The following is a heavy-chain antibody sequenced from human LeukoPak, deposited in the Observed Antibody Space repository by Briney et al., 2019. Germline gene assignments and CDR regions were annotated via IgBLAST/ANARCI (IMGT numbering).Heavy chain of an antibody. CDR1: GFNFTGYW. D-gene: IGHD3-22*01. Sequence: PGGSLRLSCAGSGFNFTGYWMHWVRQAPGKGLEWISRRYSDGRSLTYADSVMGRFTISRDNAKNMLYLQMNSLRAEDTAVYYCARDRHDSSGYYRQDHGIALDYWGQGTLVTVSS. J-gene: IGHJ4*02. V-gene: IGHV3-74*03. CDR3: ARDRHDSSGYYRQDHGIALDY. CDR2: RYSDGRSL.